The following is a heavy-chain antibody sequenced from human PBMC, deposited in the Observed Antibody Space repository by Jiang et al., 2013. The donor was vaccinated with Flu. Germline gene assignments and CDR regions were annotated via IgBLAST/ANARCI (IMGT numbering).Heavy chain of an antibody. CDR1: GGSINSRDDY. V-gene: IGHV4-39*01. Sequence: GSGLVKPSETLSLTCSVSGGSINSRDDYWGWIRQPPGKGLEWIGSIYYNGETYSNPSLRSRVTISVDTSKNQFSLNLNSLTAADTAVYFCARQRDYYAGSGFYYWGDNWYFDLVGPW. CDR3: ARQRDYYAGSGFYYWGDNWYFDL. CDR2: IYYNGET. D-gene: IGHD3-22*01. J-gene: IGHJ2*01.